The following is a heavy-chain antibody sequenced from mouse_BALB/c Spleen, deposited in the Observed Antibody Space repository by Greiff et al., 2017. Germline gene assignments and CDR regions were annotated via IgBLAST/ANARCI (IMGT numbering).Heavy chain of an antibody. V-gene: IGHV1S137*01. J-gene: IGHJ3*01. CDR3: ARSGLYYGSSPFAY. CDR2: ISTYYGDA. Sequence: QVQLQQSGAELVRPGVSVKISCKGSGYTFTDYAMHWVKQSHAKSLEWIGVISTYYGDASYNQKFKGKATMTVDKSSSTAYMQLSSLTSDDSAVYFCARSGLYYGSSPFAYWGQGTLVTVSA. D-gene: IGHD1-1*01. CDR1: GYTFTDYA.